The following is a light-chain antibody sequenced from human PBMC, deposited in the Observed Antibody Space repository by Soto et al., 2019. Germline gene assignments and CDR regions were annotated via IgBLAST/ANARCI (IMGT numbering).Light chain of an antibody. CDR2: WAS. Sequence: DIVMTQSPDSLAVSLGERATINCKSSQSVLYSSNNKNYLAWYQQKPGQLPKLLMYWASTRESGVPDRFSGSGSGTDFALPISSLQAEDVAVYYCQQYYSTPPTFGQGTKVEIK. CDR1: QSVLYSSNNKNY. CDR3: QQYYSTPPT. V-gene: IGKV4-1*01. J-gene: IGKJ2*01.